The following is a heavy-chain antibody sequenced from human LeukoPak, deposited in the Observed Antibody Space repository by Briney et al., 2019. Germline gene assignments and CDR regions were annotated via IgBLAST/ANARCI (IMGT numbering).Heavy chain of an antibody. D-gene: IGHD3-10*01. CDR3: ASGRLEYGDYAIGSGI. Sequence: GGSLRLSCAASEFTFSSCAMSWVRQAPGEGLEWVSVISGSGGSTYYADSVKGRFTISRDNAQNSLYLQMNSLGAEDTAVYYCASGRLEYGDYAIGSGIWGQGTMVTVSS. CDR2: ISGSGGST. CDR1: EFTFSSCA. V-gene: IGHV3-23*01. J-gene: IGHJ3*02.